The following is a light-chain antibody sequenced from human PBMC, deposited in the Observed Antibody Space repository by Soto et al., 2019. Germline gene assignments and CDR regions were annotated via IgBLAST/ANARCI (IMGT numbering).Light chain of an antibody. CDR3: SSYTSSSTHRV. J-gene: IGLJ1*01. V-gene: IGLV2-14*03. CDR2: DVS. CDR1: SSDVGGYDF. Sequence: QSVLTQPASVSGSPGQSITISCTGTSSDVGGYDFVSWYQHHPGKAPRLMIYDVSHRPSGVSDRFSASKSGNTASLTISGLQAEDEADYYCSSYTSSSTHRVFGTGTKVTVL.